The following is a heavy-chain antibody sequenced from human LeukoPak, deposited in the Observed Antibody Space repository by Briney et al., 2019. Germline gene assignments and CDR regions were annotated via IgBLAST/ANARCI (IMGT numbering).Heavy chain of an antibody. D-gene: IGHD3-10*01. CDR2: INPDADNT. J-gene: IGHJ4*02. V-gene: IGHV1-3*01. Sequence: ASVKVSCKASGYTFTTYAIHWVRQAPGQRLEWMGWINPDADNTKYSQKFQGSVTITWDPSASTAYLELSSLTSESPAVYYCARGRFYGSGSYFDYWDQGTLVTVSS. CDR1: GYTFTTYA. CDR3: ARGRFYGSGSYFDY.